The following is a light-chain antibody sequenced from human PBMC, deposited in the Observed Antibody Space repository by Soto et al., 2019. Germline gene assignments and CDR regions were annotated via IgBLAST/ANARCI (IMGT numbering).Light chain of an antibody. CDR3: QPLNSYPPYT. CDR2: AAS. Sequence: DIQLTQSPSFLSASVGDRVTITCRASQGISSYLAWYQQKPGKAPKLLIYAASTLQSGVPSRFSGSASRTHFSPTISSLQPEDFATYDGQPLNSYPPYTFGQRTKLEIK. J-gene: IGKJ2*01. CDR1: QGISSY. V-gene: IGKV1-9*01.